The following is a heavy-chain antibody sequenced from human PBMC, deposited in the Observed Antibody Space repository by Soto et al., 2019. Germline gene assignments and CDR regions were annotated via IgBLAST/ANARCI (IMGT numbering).Heavy chain of an antibody. CDR3: ARLQAGPSYNWFDP. Sequence: PSETLSLTCTASGGSISSSSYYWGWIRQPPGKGLEWIGSIYYSGSTYYNPSLKSRVTISVDTSKNQFSLKLSSVTAADTAVYYCARLQAGPSYNWFDPWGQGTLVTVSS. CDR1: GGSISSSSYY. CDR2: IYYSGST. V-gene: IGHV4-39*01. J-gene: IGHJ5*02.